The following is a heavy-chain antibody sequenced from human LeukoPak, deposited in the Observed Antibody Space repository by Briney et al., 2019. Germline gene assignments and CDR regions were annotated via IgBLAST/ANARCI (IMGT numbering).Heavy chain of an antibody. CDR1: GYTFTSYD. CDR3: ARGRTVRIAAAAYPLGY. V-gene: IGHV1-8*01. CDR2: MNPNSGNT. J-gene: IGHJ4*02. D-gene: IGHD6-13*01. Sequence: ASVKVSCKASGYTFTSYDINWVRQATGQGLEWMGWMNPNSGNTGYAQKFQGRVTMTRNTSISTAYMELSSLRSEDTAVYYCARGRTVRIAAAAYPLGYWGQGTLVTASS.